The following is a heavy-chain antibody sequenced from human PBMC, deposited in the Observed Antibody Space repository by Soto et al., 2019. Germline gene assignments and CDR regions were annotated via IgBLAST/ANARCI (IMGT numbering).Heavy chain of an antibody. J-gene: IGHJ3*02. V-gene: IGHV3-23*01. CDR2: IGGSGTTI. CDR3: AKGMIVVVISAFDI. CDR1: GFTFSSYG. D-gene: IGHD3-22*01. Sequence: PGESLKISCAASGFTFSSYGMHWVRQTPGKGLEWVCGIGGSGTTIYCADSVKGRFTISRDNSKNTLYLQMNSLRAEDTAVYYCAKGMIVVVISAFDIWGQGTMVTVSS.